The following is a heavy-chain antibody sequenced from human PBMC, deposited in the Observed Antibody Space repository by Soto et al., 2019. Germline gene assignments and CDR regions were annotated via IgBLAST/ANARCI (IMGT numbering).Heavy chain of an antibody. Sequence: GGSLRLSCAASGFTFSSYCMHWVRQAPWKGLVWVSRINSDGSSTSYADSVKGRFTISRDNAKNTLYLQMNSLRAEDTTVYYCARDIYDYIWGSYRPFDYWGQGTLVTVST. CDR3: ARDIYDYIWGSYRPFDY. V-gene: IGHV3-74*01. D-gene: IGHD3-16*02. J-gene: IGHJ4*02. CDR2: INSDGSST. CDR1: GFTFSSYC.